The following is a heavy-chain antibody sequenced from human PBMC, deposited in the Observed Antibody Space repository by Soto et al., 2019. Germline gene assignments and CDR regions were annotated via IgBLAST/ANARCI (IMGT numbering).Heavy chain of an antibody. Sequence: ASVKVSCKASGYTFTSYAMHWVRQAPGQRLEWMGWINVGNGNTKYSQKFQGRVTITRDTSASTAYMELSSLRSEDTAVYYCARLGFGELLLSGDYWGQGTLVTVSS. J-gene: IGHJ4*02. CDR2: INVGNGNT. CDR3: ARLGFGELLLSGDY. D-gene: IGHD3-10*01. V-gene: IGHV1-3*01. CDR1: GYTFTSYA.